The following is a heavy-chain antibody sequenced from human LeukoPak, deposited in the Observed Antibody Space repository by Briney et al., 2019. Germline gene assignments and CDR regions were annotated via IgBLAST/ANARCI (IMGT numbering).Heavy chain of an antibody. CDR3: ARLLVVIGAFDI. D-gene: IGHD3-22*01. V-gene: IGHV4-4*09. CDR1: GGSISSYY. CDR2: IYTSGST. Sequence: SETLSLTCTVSGGSISSYYWSWIRQPPGKGLEWIGYIYTSGSTTYNPSLKSRVTISVDTSKNQFSLKLSSVTAADTAVYYCARLLVVIGAFDIWGQGTMVTVSS. J-gene: IGHJ3*02.